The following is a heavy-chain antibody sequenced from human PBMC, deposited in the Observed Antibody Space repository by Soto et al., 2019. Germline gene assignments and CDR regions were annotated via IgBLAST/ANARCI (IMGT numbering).Heavy chain of an antibody. CDR1: GDIFSGYS. J-gene: IGHJ4*02. CDR2: ISPIFGTT. Sequence: QVQLVQSGAEVKKPGSSVKVSCKTSGDIFSGYSISWVRQAPGQGLEWRGGISPIFGTTNNAQRYHGRVTITTDKSTSTVYMELYSLKSEDTAVYFCARDIGSGFDPGDYWGQGTLVTVSS. CDR3: ARDIGSGFDPGDY. V-gene: IGHV1-69*05. D-gene: IGHD5-12*01.